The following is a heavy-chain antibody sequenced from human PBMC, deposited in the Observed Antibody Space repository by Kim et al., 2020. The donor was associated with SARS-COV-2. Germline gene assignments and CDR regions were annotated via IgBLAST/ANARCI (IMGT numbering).Heavy chain of an antibody. CDR2: IYHSGST. J-gene: IGHJ5*02. CDR3: ARRHFDWLLRVKNWFDP. D-gene: IGHD3-9*01. CDR1: GGSISSSNW. Sequence: SETLSLICAVSGGSISSSNWWSWVRQPPGKGLEWIGEIYHSGSTNYNPSLKSRVTISVDKSKNQFSLKLSSVTAADTAVYYCARRHFDWLLRVKNWFDPWGQGTLVTVSS. V-gene: IGHV4-4*02.